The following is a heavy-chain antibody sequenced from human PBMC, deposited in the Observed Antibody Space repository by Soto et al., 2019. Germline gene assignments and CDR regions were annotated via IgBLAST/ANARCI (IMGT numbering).Heavy chain of an antibody. Sequence: QVQLVQSGAEVKKPGASVKVSCKASGYTFTSYAMHWVRQAPGQRLEWMGWINAGNGNPKYSQKFQGRVTITRDTSASTAYMELSSLRSEDTAVYYCARDRHGYVVFYYGMDVWGQGTTVTVSS. CDR1: GYTFTSYA. CDR3: ARDRHGYVVFYYGMDV. CDR2: INAGNGNP. J-gene: IGHJ6*02. D-gene: IGHD5-12*01. V-gene: IGHV1-3*01.